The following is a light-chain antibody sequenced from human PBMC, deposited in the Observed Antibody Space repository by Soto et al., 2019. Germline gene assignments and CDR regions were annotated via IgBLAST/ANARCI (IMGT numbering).Light chain of an antibody. CDR3: QQTYRPPFT. V-gene: IGKV1-39*01. CDR1: HTVSSF. CDR2: GAY. Sequence: DIQMTQSPSSLSASVGDRVTITCRARHTVSSFLNWYQQKRGKPPTLLIYGAYSLRSGVPSRFTGRGGGAEVRLTISSLQPADFCTYFCQQTYRPPFTVGQGPSLELK. J-gene: IGKJ2*01.